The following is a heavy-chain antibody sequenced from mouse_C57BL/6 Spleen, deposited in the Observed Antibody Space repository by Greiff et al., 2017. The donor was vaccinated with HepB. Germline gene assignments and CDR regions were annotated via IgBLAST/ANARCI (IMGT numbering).Heavy chain of an antibody. Sequence: EVNVVESGAELVRPGASVKLSCTASGFNIKDDYMHWVKQRPEQGLEWIGWIDPENGDTEYASKFQGKATITADTSSNTAYLQLSSLTSEDTAVYYCTPGGSYAMDYWGQGTSVTVSS. CDR1: GFNIKDDY. CDR2: IDPENGDT. J-gene: IGHJ4*01. V-gene: IGHV14-4*01. CDR3: TPGGSYAMDY.